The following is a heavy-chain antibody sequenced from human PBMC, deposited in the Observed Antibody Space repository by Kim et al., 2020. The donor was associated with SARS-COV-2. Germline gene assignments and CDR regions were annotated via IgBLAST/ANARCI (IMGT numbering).Heavy chain of an antibody. V-gene: IGHV3-30*01. J-gene: IGHJ3*02. Sequence: FTISRDNSKNTLYLQMNSLRAEDTAVYYCARVIPLRSMVRRRIFGAFDIWGQGTMVTVSS. CDR3: ARVIPLRSMVRRRIFGAFDI. D-gene: IGHD3-10*01.